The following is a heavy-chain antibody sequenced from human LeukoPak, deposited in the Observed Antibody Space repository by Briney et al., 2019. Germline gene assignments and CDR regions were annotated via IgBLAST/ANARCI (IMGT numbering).Heavy chain of an antibody. CDR3: ARGKGSGSYYNWFDP. J-gene: IGHJ5*02. D-gene: IGHD3-10*01. CDR2: INHSGGT. V-gene: IGHV4-34*01. CDR1: RGSLSAYY. Sequence: PSETLSLTCAVPRGSLSAYYWSSIRQPPPQGLERIGEINHSGGTNYMLYLNSRVTISVDTSKNQFSLKLSSVTAADTAVYYCARGKGSGSYYNWFDPWGQGTLVTVSS.